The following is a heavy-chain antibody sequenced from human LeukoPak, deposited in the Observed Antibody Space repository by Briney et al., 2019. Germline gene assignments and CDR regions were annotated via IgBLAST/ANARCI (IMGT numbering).Heavy chain of an antibody. D-gene: IGHD3-10*01. CDR1: GYTLTELS. Sequence: ASVKVSCKVSGYTLTELSMHWVRQAPGKGLEWMGGFDPEDGETIYAQKFQGSVTMTEDTSTDTAYMELSSLRSEDTAVYYCATASPPSYGSGSYYLFDYWGQGTLVTVSS. J-gene: IGHJ4*02. CDR2: FDPEDGET. CDR3: ATASPPSYGSGSYYLFDY. V-gene: IGHV1-24*01.